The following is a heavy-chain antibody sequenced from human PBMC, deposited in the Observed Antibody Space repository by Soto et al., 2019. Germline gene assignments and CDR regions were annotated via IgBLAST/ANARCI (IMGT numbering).Heavy chain of an antibody. D-gene: IGHD3-9*01. CDR1: GFTFSSYA. J-gene: IGHJ6*02. CDR3: ARPLTIFRYYGMDV. V-gene: IGHV3-30-3*01. CDR2: ISYDGSNK. Sequence: QVQLVESGGGVVQPGRSLRLSCAASGFTFSSYAMHWVRQAPGKGLEWVAVISYDGSNKYYADSVKGRFTISRDNSKNTLYLQMNSLRAEDTAVYYCARPLTIFRYYGMDVWGQGTTVTVSS.